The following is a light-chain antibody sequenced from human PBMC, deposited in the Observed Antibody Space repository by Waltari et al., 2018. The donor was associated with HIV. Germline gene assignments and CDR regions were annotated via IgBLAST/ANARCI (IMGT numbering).Light chain of an antibody. CDR1: QGVLSKSNNKHS. J-gene: IGKJ3*01. V-gene: IGKV4-1*01. CDR2: WAS. CDR3: QQYNSTPFT. Sequence: DIVMIQSPDSLAVSLGETATINCRSSQGVLSKSNNKHSLAWYQQKPRQPPKLLISWASARESGVPDRFSGSASGTDFTLTISGLQAEDVAIYYCQQYNSTPFTFGPGTNVDIK.